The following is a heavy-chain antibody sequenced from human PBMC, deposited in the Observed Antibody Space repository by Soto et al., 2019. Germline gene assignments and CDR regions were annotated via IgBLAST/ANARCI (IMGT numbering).Heavy chain of an antibody. V-gene: IGHV3-48*01. Sequence: PGGSLRLSCAASGFDFNSKSMNWVRQAPGQGLEWISYINRGSTSALYADSVKGRFTISRDNAKNTLYLQMNSLRAEDTAVYYCARDDVLCDGGRCYGIPLDVWGKGTTVTVSS. CDR3: ARDDVLCDGGRCYGIPLDV. J-gene: IGHJ6*04. D-gene: IGHD2-15*01. CDR1: GFDFNSKS. CDR2: INRGSTSA.